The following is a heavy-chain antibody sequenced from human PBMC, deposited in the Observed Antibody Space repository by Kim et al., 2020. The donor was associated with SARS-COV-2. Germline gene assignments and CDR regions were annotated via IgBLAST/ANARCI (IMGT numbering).Heavy chain of an antibody. J-gene: IGHJ4*02. CDR2: T. D-gene: IGHD3-16*01. Sequence: TSYADPVKGRFTISRDNSKNTMYLQMNSLRAEDTAVYYCAKEGAADYFDYWGQGTLVTVSS. CDR3: AKEGAADYFDY. V-gene: IGHV3-23*03.